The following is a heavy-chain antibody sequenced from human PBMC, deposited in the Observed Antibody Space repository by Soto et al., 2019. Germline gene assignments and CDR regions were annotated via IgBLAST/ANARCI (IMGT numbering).Heavy chain of an antibody. D-gene: IGHD5-18*01. CDR1: GASIRSNNR. Sequence: SETLSLTCAVSGASIRSNNRWSWVRQPPGKGLEWIGYIYYSGSTYYNPSLKSRVTISVDTSKNQFSLKLSSVTAADTAVYYCARASPVVTDVWGQGTTVTVSS. CDR2: IYYSGST. V-gene: IGHV4-4*02. CDR3: ARASPVVTDV. J-gene: IGHJ6*02.